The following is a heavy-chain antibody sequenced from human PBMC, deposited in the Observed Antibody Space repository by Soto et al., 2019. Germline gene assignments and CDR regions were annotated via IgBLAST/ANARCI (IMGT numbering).Heavy chain of an antibody. V-gene: IGHV1-69*06. CDR2: IIPIFGTA. CDR1: GGTFSSYA. D-gene: IGHD1-26*01. Sequence: SVKISCKASGGTFSSYAISWVRQAPGQGLEWMGGIIPIFGTANYAQKFQGRVTITADKSTSTAYMELSSLRSEDTAVYYCARSAQSFLVRVEGAFDIWGQGTMVTVS. CDR3: ARSAQSFLVRVEGAFDI. J-gene: IGHJ3*02.